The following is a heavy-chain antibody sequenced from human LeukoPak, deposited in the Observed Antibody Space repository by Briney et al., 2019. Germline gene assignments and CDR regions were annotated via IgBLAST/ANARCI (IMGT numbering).Heavy chain of an antibody. J-gene: IGHJ6*02. CDR2: ISYDGSNK. Sequence: GGSLRLSCAASGFTFSSYAMSWVRQAPGKGLEWVAVISYDGSNKYYADSVKGRFTISRDNSKNTLYLQMNSLRAEDTAVYYCARDPCGGSCAPDGNDYYYYGMDVWGQGTTVTVSS. D-gene: IGHD2-15*01. CDR3: ARDPCGGSCAPDGNDYYYYGMDV. V-gene: IGHV3-30-3*01. CDR1: GFTFSSYA.